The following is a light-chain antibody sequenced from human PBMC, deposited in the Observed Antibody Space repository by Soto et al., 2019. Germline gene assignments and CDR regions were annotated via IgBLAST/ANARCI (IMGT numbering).Light chain of an antibody. CDR2: DAS. Sequence: ESVLTQSPATLSLSPGERATLSCGASQSVSSSYSAWYQQKPGLAPRLLIYDASSRATGIPDRFSGSGSGTDFTLTISRLEPEDFAVYYCQQYGSSPQTFGQGTKLEIK. J-gene: IGKJ2*01. CDR1: QSVSSSY. CDR3: QQYGSSPQT. V-gene: IGKV3D-20*01.